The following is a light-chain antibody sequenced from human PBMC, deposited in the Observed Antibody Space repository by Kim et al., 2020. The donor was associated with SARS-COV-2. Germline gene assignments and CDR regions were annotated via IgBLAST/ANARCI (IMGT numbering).Light chain of an antibody. J-gene: IGKJ2*01. CDR3: QQYDVLPYT. V-gene: IGKV1-33*01. Sequence: TTVGDKVTSTCQASQDITDYLNWYQHKPGNAPKLLIYRASSLETGLPSRFSGSGSGTHVTFTISSLQPEDIATYYCQQYDVLPYTFGQGTKLEI. CDR2: RAS. CDR1: QDITDY.